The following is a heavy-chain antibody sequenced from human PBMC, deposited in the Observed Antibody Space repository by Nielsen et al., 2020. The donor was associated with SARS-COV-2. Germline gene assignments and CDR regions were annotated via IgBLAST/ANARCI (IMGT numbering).Heavy chain of an antibody. CDR3: ARRGDLWFGESLFDY. J-gene: IGHJ4*02. Sequence: GGSLRLSCAASGFTFSGSAMHWVRQASGKGLEWVGRIRSKANSYATAYAASVKGRFTISRDDSKNTAYLQMNSLRAEDTAVYYCARRGDLWFGESLFDYWGQGTLVTVSS. CDR2: IRSKANSYAT. CDR1: GFTFSGSA. V-gene: IGHV3-73*01. D-gene: IGHD3-10*01.